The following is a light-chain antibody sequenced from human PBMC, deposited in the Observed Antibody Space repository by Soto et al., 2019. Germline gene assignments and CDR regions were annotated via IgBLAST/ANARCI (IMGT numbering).Light chain of an antibody. CDR3: QQCSDLTLT. CDR1: RSVSSY. V-gene: IGKV3-11*01. Sequence: EILMTQSPATRPLSPGERATLSCRASRSVSSYLAWYPQKPGQAPRLLIYDASNRATGIPARFSGSGAGTEFTRTISSLQSEDFAVYYCQQCSDLTLTFGQGTRLEIK. J-gene: IGKJ5*01. CDR2: DAS.